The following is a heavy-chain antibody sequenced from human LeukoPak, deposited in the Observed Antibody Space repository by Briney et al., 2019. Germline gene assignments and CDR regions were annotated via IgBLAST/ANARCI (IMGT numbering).Heavy chain of an antibody. CDR3: AKDSAEYYYDSSGYYFFDY. CDR1: GLTLGKQW. J-gene: IGHJ4*02. V-gene: IGHV3-23*01. CDR2: ISGSGGST. D-gene: IGHD3-22*01. Sequence: GRCVRLSCVVSGLTLGKQWTRCVSQPPGRGRVCGKGISGSGGSTLHADSAKGRHTISRDNSKNTLYLQMNSLRAEDTAVYYCAKDSAEYYYDSSGYYFFDYWGQGTLVTVSS.